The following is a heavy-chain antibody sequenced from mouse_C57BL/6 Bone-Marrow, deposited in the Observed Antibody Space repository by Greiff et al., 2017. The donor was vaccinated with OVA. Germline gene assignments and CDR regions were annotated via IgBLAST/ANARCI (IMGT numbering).Heavy chain of an antibody. J-gene: IGHJ3*01. D-gene: IGHD6-1*01. V-gene: IGHV1-66*01. CDR2: IYPGSGNT. Sequence: VQLQQSGPELVKPGASVKISCKASGYSFTSYYIHWVKQRPGQGLEWIGWIYPGSGNTKYNEKFKGKATLTADTSSSTSYMQLSSLTSEDSAVYYCASSLLGWFAYWGQGTLVTVSA. CDR1: GYSFTSYY. CDR3: ASSLLGWFAY.